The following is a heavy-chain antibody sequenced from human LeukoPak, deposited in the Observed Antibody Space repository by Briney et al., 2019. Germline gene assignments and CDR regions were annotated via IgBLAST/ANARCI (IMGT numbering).Heavy chain of an antibody. D-gene: IGHD2-2*01. CDR3: ARAYCSSTSCHHDAFDI. CDR1: GYTFTSYG. V-gene: IGHV1-18*01. CDR2: ISAYNGNT. Sequence: ASVKVSCKASGYTFTSYGISWVRQAPGQGLEWMGWISAYNGNTNYAQKLQGRVTMTTDTSTSTAYMELSSLRSEDTAVYYCARAYCSSTSCHHDAFDIWGQGTMVTVSS. J-gene: IGHJ3*02.